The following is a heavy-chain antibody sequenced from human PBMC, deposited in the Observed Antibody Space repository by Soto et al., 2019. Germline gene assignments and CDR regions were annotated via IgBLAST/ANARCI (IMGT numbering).Heavy chain of an antibody. CDR1: GYTFTSYG. V-gene: IGHV1-18*01. CDR2: ISAYNGNT. CDR3: AAVPSVLGDYYYYMDV. D-gene: IGHD2-2*01. J-gene: IGHJ6*03. Sequence: GASVKVSCKASGYTFTSYGISWVRQAPRQGLEWMGWISAYNGNTNYAQKLQGRVTITTDTSTSTAYMELSSLRSEDTAVYYCAAVPSVLGDYYYYMDVWGKGTTVTSP.